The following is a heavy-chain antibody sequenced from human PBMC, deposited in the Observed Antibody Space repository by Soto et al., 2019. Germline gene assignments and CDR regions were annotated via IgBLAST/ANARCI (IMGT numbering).Heavy chain of an antibody. CDR3: AQSIAARPVLGAFDI. Sequence: QITLKESGPTLVKPTQTLTLTCTFSGLSLSTSGVGVGWSRQPPGKALEWLALIYWNDDKRYSPSLKSRLTITKDTSKTQVVLTMTNMDPVDTATYYCAQSIAARPVLGAFDIWGQGTMVTVSS. V-gene: IGHV2-5*01. D-gene: IGHD6-6*01. J-gene: IGHJ3*02. CDR1: GLSLSTSGVG. CDR2: IYWNDDK.